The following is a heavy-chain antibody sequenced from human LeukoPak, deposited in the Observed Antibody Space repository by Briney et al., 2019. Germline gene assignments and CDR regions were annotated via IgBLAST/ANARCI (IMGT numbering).Heavy chain of an antibody. D-gene: IGHD6-13*01. CDR1: GFTFSTYW. Sequence: GGSLRLSCAASGFTFSTYWMHWVRQAPGKGLKWVSRIKTDGSIKSSADAVKGRFTISRDNSKNTLYLQMNSLRAEDTAVYYCARGASSWYGDYFDYWGQGTLVTVSS. J-gene: IGHJ4*02. CDR3: ARGASSWYGDYFDY. V-gene: IGHV3-74*01. CDR2: IKTDGSIK.